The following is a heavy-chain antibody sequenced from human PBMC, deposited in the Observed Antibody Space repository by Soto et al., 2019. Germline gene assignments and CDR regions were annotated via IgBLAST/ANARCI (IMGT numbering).Heavy chain of an antibody. CDR3: ARVVDYYDPYYYYGMDV. CDR2: ISSSSSYI. CDR1: GFTFTSYS. V-gene: IGHV3-21*01. Sequence: EVQLVESGGGLVKPGGSLRLSCAAYGFTFTSYSMNWVRQAPVKGLEWVSSISSSSSYIYYADSVKGRFTISRDNAKNSLYLQMNSLGAETTAVYYCARVVDYYDPYYYYGMDVWGQGTTVSVFS. D-gene: IGHD3-22*01. J-gene: IGHJ6*02.